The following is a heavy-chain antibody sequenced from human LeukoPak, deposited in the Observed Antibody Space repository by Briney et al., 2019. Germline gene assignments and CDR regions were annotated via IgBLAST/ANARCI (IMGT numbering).Heavy chain of an antibody. CDR3: TKRLCRGGSYYFDY. CDR1: AFTFSRSA. V-gene: IGHV3-73*01. D-gene: IGHD2-15*01. J-gene: IGHJ4*02. Sequence: GGSLRLSSAPSAFTFSRSAKHCVLQPSGQGPERLGRIRSKANSYATAYAASVKGGFTASRDDSKNTAYLQMNSLKTEDTAVYYCTKRLCRGGSYYFDYWGQGTLVTVSS. CDR2: IRSKANSYAT.